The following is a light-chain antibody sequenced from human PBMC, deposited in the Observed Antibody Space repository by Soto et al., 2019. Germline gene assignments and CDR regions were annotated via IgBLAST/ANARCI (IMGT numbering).Light chain of an antibody. CDR2: GVS. CDR3: QQYDNSPLT. V-gene: IGKV3-20*01. J-gene: IGKJ4*01. Sequence: EIVLTQSPGTLSLSPGERATLSCRASQSVSSSYLAWYQQKPGQAPRLVIYGVSSRATGIPDRFSGSGSGTDFTLTISRLEPEDFAVYYCQQYDNSPLTFGGGTKVEIK. CDR1: QSVSSSY.